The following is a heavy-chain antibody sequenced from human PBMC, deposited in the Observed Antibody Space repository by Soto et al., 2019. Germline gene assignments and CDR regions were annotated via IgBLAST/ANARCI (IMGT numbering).Heavy chain of an antibody. CDR1: GYSFTSYW. D-gene: IGHD2-21*02. CDR3: ARRAYCGGDCYTYDY. Sequence: GESLKISCKGSGYSFTSYWIGWVRQMPGKGLEWMGIIYPGDSDTRYSPSFQGQVTISADKSISTAYLQWSSLKASDTAMYYCARRAYCGGDCYTYDYWGQGTLVTVSS. CDR2: IYPGDSDT. J-gene: IGHJ4*02. V-gene: IGHV5-51*01.